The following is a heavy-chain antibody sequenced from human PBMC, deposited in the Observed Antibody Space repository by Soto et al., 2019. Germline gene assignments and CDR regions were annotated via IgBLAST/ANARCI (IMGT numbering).Heavy chain of an antibody. V-gene: IGHV3-74*01. CDR3: ARDQLTGDYFDA. CDR1: GFAFSNSY. J-gene: IGHJ5*02. D-gene: IGHD4-17*01. CDR2: INGDGSST. Sequence: EVKLVESGGGLVQPGGSVRLSCGASGFAFSNSYMHWVRQAPGKGLVWVSRINGDGSSTNYADSVKGRFTISRDNTKNTLYLQMNSLRAEDTAVYYCARDQLTGDYFDAWGQGTLVTVS.